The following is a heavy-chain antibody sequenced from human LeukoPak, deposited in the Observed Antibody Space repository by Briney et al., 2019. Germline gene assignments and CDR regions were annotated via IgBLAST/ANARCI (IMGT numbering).Heavy chain of an antibody. CDR2: LRRDGSDK. Sequence: PGGSLRLSCAASGFTFSNYGVHWVRQAPGKGLEWVAFLRRDGSDKYYADSVKGRFTIPRDNSKNTVYLQMNSLRPEDTAVYYCAKDHSQNFDYWGQGTLVTVSS. J-gene: IGHJ4*02. V-gene: IGHV3-30*02. CDR1: GFTFSNYG. D-gene: IGHD5-18*01. CDR3: AKDHSQNFDY.